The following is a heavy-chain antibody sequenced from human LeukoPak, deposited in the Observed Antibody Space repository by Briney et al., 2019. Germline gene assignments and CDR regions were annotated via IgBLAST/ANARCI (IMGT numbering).Heavy chain of an antibody. CDR2: ISNSGSLI. CDR3: AGGVQGAGPFDY. CDR1: GFTFSDYY. D-gene: IGHD3-10*01. J-gene: IGHJ4*02. V-gene: IGHV3-11*01. Sequence: PGGSLRLSCAASGFTFSDYYMSWIRQAPGKGLEWLSYISNSGSLIYYTDSVKGRFTISRDNAKHSLYLQMNSLRDEDTAVYSCAGGVQGAGPFDYWGQGTLVTVSS.